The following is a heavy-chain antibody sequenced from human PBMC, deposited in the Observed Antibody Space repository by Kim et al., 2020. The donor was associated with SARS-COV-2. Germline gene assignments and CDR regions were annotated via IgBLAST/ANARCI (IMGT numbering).Heavy chain of an antibody. D-gene: IGHD3-9*01. CDR3: ARHLYYDILTGPNWFDP. Sequence: SETLSLTCTVSGGSISSSSYYWGWIRQPPGKGLEWIGSIYYSGSTYYNPSLKSRVTISVDTSKNQFSLKLSSVTAADTAVYYCARHLYYDILTGPNWFDPWGQGTLVTVSS. V-gene: IGHV4-39*01. J-gene: IGHJ5*02. CDR1: GGSISSSSYY. CDR2: IYYSGST.